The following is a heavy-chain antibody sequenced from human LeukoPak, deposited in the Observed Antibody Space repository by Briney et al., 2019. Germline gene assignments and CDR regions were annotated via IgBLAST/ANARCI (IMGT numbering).Heavy chain of an antibody. CDR2: IYSDNT. J-gene: IGHJ4*02. V-gene: IGHV3-53*01. D-gene: IGHD1-7*01. CDR1: GFTVSSNS. Sequence: GGSLRLSCTVSGFTVSSNSMSWVRQAPGKGLEWVSFIYSDNTHYSDSVKGRFTISRDNSKNTLYLQMNSLRAEDTAVYYCARDKTTSPVDYWGQGTLVTVSS. CDR3: ARDKTTSPVDY.